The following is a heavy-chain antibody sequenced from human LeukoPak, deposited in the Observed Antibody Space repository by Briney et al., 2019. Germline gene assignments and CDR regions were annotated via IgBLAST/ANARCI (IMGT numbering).Heavy chain of an antibody. CDR3: ARDKDSGTNHAKIRYDA. CDR2: IYGDGST. V-gene: IGHV4-59*01. D-gene: IGHD1-26*01. Sequence: SQTLSLTCTVSGGSIASFYSTWVPHPPGKGREWIGFIYGDGSTKYNQSLKSRVTMSVDTSKNQSSLKLSCTTAADSAVYYCARDKDSGTNHAKIRYDAWGEGTMVTVSS. J-gene: IGHJ3*01. CDR1: GGSIASFY.